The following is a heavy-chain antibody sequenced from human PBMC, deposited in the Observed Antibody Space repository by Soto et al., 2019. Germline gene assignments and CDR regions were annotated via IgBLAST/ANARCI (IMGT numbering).Heavy chain of an antibody. CDR3: ARDLVDIVVVVAATPVDY. D-gene: IGHD2-15*01. J-gene: IGHJ4*02. CDR1: GYTFTSYG. V-gene: IGHV1-18*01. CDR2: ISAYNGNT. Sequence: ASVKVSCKASGYTFTSYGISWVRQAPGQGLEWMGWISAYNGNTNYAQKLQGRVTMTTDTSTSTAYMELRSLRSDDTAVYYCARDLVDIVVVVAATPVDYWGQGTLVTVSS.